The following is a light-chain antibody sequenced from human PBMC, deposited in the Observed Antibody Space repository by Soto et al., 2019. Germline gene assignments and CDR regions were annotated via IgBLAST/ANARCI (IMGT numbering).Light chain of an antibody. CDR2: AAS. V-gene: IGKV1-27*01. Sequence: DIQMTQSPTSLSASVGDRVTITCRASQDIRNFVAWHQQKPGKATKLLLYAASTVQSGVPPRFSGSGAGTDFTLTINGLKPEEVATYSCEKYSSVPFFGPGTKVESK. CDR3: EKYSSVPF. CDR1: QDIRNF. J-gene: IGKJ3*01.